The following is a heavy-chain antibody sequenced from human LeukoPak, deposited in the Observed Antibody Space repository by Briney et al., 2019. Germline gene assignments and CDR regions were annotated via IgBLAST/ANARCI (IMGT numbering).Heavy chain of an antibody. CDR3: ARGGGRSTEGGVWFYYYYMDV. V-gene: IGHV1-2*02. J-gene: IGHJ6*03. CDR2: INPNSGGT. D-gene: IGHD3-16*01. CDR1: GYTFTGYY. Sequence: ASVKVSCKASGYTFTGYYMHWVRQAPGQGLEWMGWINPNSGGTNYAQKFQGRVTMTRDTSISTVYMELSSLRSEDTAVYYCARGGGRSTEGGVWFYYYYMDVWGKGTTVTVSS.